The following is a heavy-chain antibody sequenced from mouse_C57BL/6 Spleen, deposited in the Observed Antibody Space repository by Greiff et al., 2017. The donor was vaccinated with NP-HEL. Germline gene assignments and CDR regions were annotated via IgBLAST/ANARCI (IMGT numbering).Heavy chain of an antibody. CDR3: ARGGGGYFDY. V-gene: IGHV1-69*01. CDR1: GYTFTSYW. J-gene: IGHJ2*01. Sequence: QVQLQQPGAELVKPGASVKLSCKASGYTFTSYWMHWVKQRPGRGLEWIGRIDPSDSYTNYNQKFKGKSTLTVDKSSSTAYMQLSSLTSEDSAVYYCARGGGGYFDYWGQGTTLTVSS. CDR2: IDPSDSYT.